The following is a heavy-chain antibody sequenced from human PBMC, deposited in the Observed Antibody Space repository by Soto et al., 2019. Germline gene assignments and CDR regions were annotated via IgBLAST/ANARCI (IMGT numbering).Heavy chain of an antibody. CDR1: GFTLSSDA. J-gene: IGHJ6*03. Sequence: EVQLVESGGGLAQPGGSLRLSGAASGFTLSSDAMDWVRQAPGKGLEYVSGISSNGIGTYYANSVKGRFTISRDNSKNTVYLQMDSLRPEDMAVYYCARRARADYYYMDVWGKGTTVTVS. CDR3: ARRARADYYYMDV. D-gene: IGHD6-6*01. V-gene: IGHV3-64*01. CDR2: ISSNGIGT.